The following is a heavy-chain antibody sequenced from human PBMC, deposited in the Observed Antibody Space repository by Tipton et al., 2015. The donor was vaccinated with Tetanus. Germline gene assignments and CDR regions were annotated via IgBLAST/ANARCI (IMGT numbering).Heavy chain of an antibody. D-gene: IGHD6-13*01. J-gene: IGHJ4*02. CDR2: ISWNSGSI. CDR1: GFTFDDYA. V-gene: IGHV3-9*01. CDR3: AKGGRGSWYEILYSSRAFDY. Sequence: SLRLSCAASGFTFDDYAMHWVRQAPGKGLEWVSGISWNSGSIGYADSVKGRFTISRDNAKNSLYLQMNSLRAEDTALYYCAKGGRGSWYEILYSSRAFDYWGQGTLVTVSS.